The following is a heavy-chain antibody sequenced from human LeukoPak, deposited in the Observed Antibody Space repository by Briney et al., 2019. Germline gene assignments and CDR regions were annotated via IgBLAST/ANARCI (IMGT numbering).Heavy chain of an antibody. V-gene: IGHV1-69*13. Sequence: SVKVSCKASGGTFISYAISWVRQAPGQGLEWMGGIIPIFGTANYAQKFQGRVTITADESTSTAYMELSSLRSEDTAVYYCARGYCSSTSCYQSDIYGMDVWGQGTTVTVSS. J-gene: IGHJ6*02. CDR1: GGTFISYA. CDR2: IIPIFGTA. CDR3: ARGYCSSTSCYQSDIYGMDV. D-gene: IGHD2-2*01.